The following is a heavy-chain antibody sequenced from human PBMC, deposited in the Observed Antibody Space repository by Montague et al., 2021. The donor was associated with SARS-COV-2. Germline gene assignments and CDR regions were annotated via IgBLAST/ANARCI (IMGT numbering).Heavy chain of an antibody. V-gene: IGHV4-39*02. J-gene: IGHJ6*02. CDR2: IYYSGST. D-gene: IGHD3-22*01. Sequence: SETLSLTCTVSGGSISSSSYYWGWIRQPPGKGLEWIGSIYYSGSTYYNPSLKSRVTISVDTSKNQFSLKLSSVTAADTAVYYCAREEYYYDSSGYSRYYYGMDVWGQGTTVTVSS. CDR1: GGSISSSSYY. CDR3: AREEYYYDSSGYSRYYYGMDV.